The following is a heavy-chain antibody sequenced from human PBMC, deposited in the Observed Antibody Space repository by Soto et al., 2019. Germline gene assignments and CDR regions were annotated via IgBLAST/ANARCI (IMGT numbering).Heavy chain of an antibody. CDR1: GGSISSSSYY. Sequence: QLQLQESGPGLVKPSETLSLTCTVSGGSISSSSYYWGWIRQPPGKGLEWIGSIYYSGSTYYNPSLKRRVTISVDTSKNQFSLKLSSVTAADTAVYYCARHGSGGNPDYWGQGTLVTVSS. J-gene: IGHJ4*02. CDR2: IYYSGST. D-gene: IGHD2-15*01. CDR3: ARHGSGGNPDY. V-gene: IGHV4-39*01.